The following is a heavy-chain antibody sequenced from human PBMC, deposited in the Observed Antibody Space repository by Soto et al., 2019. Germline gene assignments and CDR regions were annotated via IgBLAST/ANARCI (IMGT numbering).Heavy chain of an antibody. Sequence: QVQLVESGGGVVQPGRSLRLSCAASGFTFSSYGMHWVRQAPGKGLEWVAVIWYDGSNKYYADSVKGRFTISRDNSKNTLYLQMNSLRAEDTAVYYCARRSAGSLGVDYWGQGTLVTVSS. J-gene: IGHJ4*02. D-gene: IGHD6-19*01. CDR2: IWYDGSNK. V-gene: IGHV3-33*01. CDR1: GFTFSSYG. CDR3: ARRSAGSLGVDY.